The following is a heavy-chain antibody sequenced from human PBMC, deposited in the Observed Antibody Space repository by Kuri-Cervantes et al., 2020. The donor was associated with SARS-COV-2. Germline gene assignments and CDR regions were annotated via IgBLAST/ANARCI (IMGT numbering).Heavy chain of an antibody. J-gene: IGHJ5*02. V-gene: IGHV4-59*01. CDR1: GGSISSYY. Sequence: SETLSLTCTVSGGSISSYYWSWIRQPPGKGLEWIGYIYYSGSTNYNPSLKSRVTISVDTSKNQFSLKLSSVTAADTAVYYCAREVNSSWSNWFDPWGQGTLVTVSS. CDR3: AREVNSSWSNWFDP. D-gene: IGHD6-13*01. CDR2: IYYSGST.